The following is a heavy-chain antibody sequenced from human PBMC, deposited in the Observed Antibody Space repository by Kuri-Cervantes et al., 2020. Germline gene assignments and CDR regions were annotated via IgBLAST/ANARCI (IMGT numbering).Heavy chain of an antibody. CDR3: ATSLAVAGYDAFDI. J-gene: IGHJ3*02. V-gene: IGHV1-24*01. Sequence: VSVKVSCKVSGYTLTELSMHWVRQAPGKGLEWMGGFDPEDGETIYAQKFQGRVTMTEDTSTDTAYMELSSLRSEDTAVYYCATSLAVAGYDAFDIWGQGTMVTVSS. D-gene: IGHD6-19*01. CDR1: GYTLTELS. CDR2: FDPEDGET.